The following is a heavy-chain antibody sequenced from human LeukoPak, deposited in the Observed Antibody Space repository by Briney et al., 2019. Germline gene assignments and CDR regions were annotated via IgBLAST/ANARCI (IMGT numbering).Heavy chain of an antibody. CDR3: ASSQGGAYYYDSSAHY. V-gene: IGHV1-69*05. D-gene: IGHD3-22*01. Sequence: GASVKVSCKASGYTFTDYYIHWVRQAPEQGLEWMGRIIPIFGTANYAQKFQGRVTITTDESTSTAYMELSSLRSEDTAVYYCASSQGGAYYYDSSAHYWGQGTLVTVSS. J-gene: IGHJ4*02. CDR1: GYTFTDYY. CDR2: IIPIFGTA.